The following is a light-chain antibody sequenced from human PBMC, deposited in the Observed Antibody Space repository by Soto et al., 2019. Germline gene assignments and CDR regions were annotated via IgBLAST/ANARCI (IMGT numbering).Light chain of an antibody. J-gene: IGLJ2*01. V-gene: IGLV3-21*04. Sequence: SYELTKPPSVSVAPGKTARITCGGNNIGSKSVHWYQQKPGQAPVLVIYYDSDRPSGIRERFSGSNSGNTANLTISRVEAGDEADYYCQVWDSSSDHGVFGGGTKLTVL. CDR1: NIGSKS. CDR2: YDS. CDR3: QVWDSSSDHGV.